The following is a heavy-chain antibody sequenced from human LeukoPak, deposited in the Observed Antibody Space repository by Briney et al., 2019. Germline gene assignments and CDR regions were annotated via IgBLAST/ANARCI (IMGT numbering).Heavy chain of an antibody. CDR3: ARDVFSYYYDGGGYPTFDY. D-gene: IGHD3-22*01. V-gene: IGHV1-18*01. CDR2: ISAYNGNT. CDR1: GYTFTSYG. Sequence: GASVKVSCKASGYTFTSYGISWVRQAPGQGLEWMGWISAYNGNTNYAQKLQGRVTMTTDTSTSTAYMELRSLRSDDTAVYYCARDVFSYYYDGGGYPTFDYWGQGTLVTVSS. J-gene: IGHJ4*02.